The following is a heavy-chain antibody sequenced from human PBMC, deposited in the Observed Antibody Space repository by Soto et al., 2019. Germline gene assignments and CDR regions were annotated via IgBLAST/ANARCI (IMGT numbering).Heavy chain of an antibody. J-gene: IGHJ4*02. V-gene: IGHV4-30-2*01. CDR1: GCSISSGGYS. CDR2: IYHSGSN. CDR3: DRGGCSGGSCYADSVDY. D-gene: IGHD2-15*01. Sequence: QLQLQESGSGLVKPSQTLSLTCAVSGCSISSGGYSWSWIRQPPGKGLEWVGYIYHSGSNYYNPSLKRRVTIPVDRSKNQFSLKLSSVTAADTAVYYCDRGGCSGGSCYADSVDYWGQGTLVTVSS.